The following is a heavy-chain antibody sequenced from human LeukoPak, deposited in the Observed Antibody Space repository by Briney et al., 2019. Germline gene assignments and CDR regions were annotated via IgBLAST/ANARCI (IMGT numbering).Heavy chain of an antibody. D-gene: IGHD2-21*01. CDR2: LSYDGTTK. V-gene: IGHV3-30*01. CDR1: GFTFSTYT. Sequence: GGSLRLSCAASGFTFSTYTIHWVRQAPGKGLEWVAVLSYDGTTKYYADSVRGRFTISIDSSKTTLYLQMNSLRPDDTAVYYCARTPRPNRWCDAFDIWGQGTMVTVSS. CDR3: ARTPRPNRWCDAFDI. J-gene: IGHJ3*02.